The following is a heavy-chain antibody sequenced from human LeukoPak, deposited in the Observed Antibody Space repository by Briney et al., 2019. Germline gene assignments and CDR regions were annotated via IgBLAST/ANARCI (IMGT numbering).Heavy chain of an antibody. CDR2: IYPGDSDT. V-gene: IGHV5-51*01. D-gene: IGHD1-26*01. Sequence: GESLKISCKGSGYSFTSYWIGWVRQMPGKGLEWMGIIYPGDSDTRYSPSFQGQVTISADKSISTAYLQWSSLKASDTAMYYCARVRLATPSSPRDAIFDYWGQGTLVTVSS. J-gene: IGHJ4*02. CDR1: GYSFTSYW. CDR3: ARVRLATPSSPRDAIFDY.